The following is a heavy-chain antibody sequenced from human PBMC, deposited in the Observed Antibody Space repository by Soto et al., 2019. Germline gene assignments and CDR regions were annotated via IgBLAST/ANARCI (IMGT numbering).Heavy chain of an antibody. D-gene: IGHD6-13*01. V-gene: IGHV3-21*01. CDR2: ISSSSSYI. CDR3: AMGVGIAAARRPGY. CDR1: GFTFSIYS. Sequence: EMQLVESGGGLVKPGGSLRLSCAASGFTFSIYSMNWVRQAPGKGLEWVSSISSSSSYIYYADSVKGRFTISRDNDKNALSLKMNSLRAEDTAVYYCAMGVGIAAARRPGYWGQGTLVTVSS. J-gene: IGHJ4*02.